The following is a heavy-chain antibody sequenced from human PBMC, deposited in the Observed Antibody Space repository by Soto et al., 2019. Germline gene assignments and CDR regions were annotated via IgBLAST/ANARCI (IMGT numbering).Heavy chain of an antibody. J-gene: IGHJ4*02. Sequence: ASVKVSCKASRYTFTSYYIHWVRQAPGQGLEWMGWINPNNGYTKYTQKFQGRVTVTRDTSITTAYLELTRLQSDDPAVYYCAKAKFDFWSGYWSPSLDFWGQGTLVTVSS. V-gene: IGHV1-2*02. CDR1: RYTFTSYY. D-gene: IGHD3-3*01. CDR3: AKAKFDFWSGYWSPSLDF. CDR2: INPNNGYT.